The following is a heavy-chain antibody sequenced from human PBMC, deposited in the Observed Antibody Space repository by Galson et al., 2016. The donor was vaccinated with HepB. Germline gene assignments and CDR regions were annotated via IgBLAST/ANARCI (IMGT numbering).Heavy chain of an antibody. V-gene: IGHV1-8*01. J-gene: IGHJ5*02. D-gene: IGHD3-22*01. Sequence: SVKVSCKASGYTFTNYDINWVRQAPGHGLEWMGWVNVDSGDTGYAQRFHGRVTMTRDTSIGTAYMEVSRLTSDDTAVYYCARRHYYERRAGNWFDPWGQGTLVTVSS. CDR1: GYTFTNYD. CDR3: ARRHYYERRAGNWFDP. CDR2: VNVDSGDT.